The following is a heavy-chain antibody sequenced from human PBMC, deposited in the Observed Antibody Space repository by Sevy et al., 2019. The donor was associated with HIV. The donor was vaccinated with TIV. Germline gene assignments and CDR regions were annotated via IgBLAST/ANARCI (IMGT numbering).Heavy chain of an antibody. D-gene: IGHD6-19*01. V-gene: IGHV3-9*01. CDR3: AKTPMTEAAPYFDF. CDR2: INWNSGSL. Sequence: GGSLRLSCAGSGFTFEDYALHWVRQAPGQGLEWVAGINWNSGSLDYADSVKGRFTISRDDAENSLYLQMDTLRTEDTALYYCAKTPMTEAAPYFDFWGQGTLVTVSS. CDR1: GFTFEDYA. J-gene: IGHJ4*02.